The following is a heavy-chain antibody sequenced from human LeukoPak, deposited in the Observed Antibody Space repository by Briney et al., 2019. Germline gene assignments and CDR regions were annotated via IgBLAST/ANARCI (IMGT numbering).Heavy chain of an antibody. Sequence: PSETLSLTCGVSGGSLSFYYWSWIRQSPGKGLEWIAEISQNGDSNYNMSLKSRVTISIDTSKNQFSLRLSSVTVADTAVYFCARERILTGSKWFDPWGQGNLVTVSS. V-gene: IGHV4-34*01. J-gene: IGHJ5*02. D-gene: IGHD3-9*01. CDR3: ARERILTGSKWFDP. CDR2: ISQNGDS. CDR1: GGSLSFYY.